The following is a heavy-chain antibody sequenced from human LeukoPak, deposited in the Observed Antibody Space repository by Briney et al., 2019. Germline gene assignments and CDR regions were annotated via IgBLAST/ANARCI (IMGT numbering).Heavy chain of an antibody. CDR2: IYSSGST. Sequence: PSETLSLTCTVSGGSINSYYWSWIRQPAGKGLEWIGRIYSSGSTNYNPSLKSRVSMSVDTSKNQFSLKLTSVTAADTAVCYCARGGKATVVTMWGQGILVIVSS. CDR1: GGSINSYY. D-gene: IGHD4-23*01. CDR3: ARGGKATVVTM. V-gene: IGHV4-4*07. J-gene: IGHJ4*02.